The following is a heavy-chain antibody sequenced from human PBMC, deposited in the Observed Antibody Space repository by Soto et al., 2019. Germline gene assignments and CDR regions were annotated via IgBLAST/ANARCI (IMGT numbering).Heavy chain of an antibody. D-gene: IGHD5-12*01. CDR3: AKEHIVATISYYYYGMDV. J-gene: IGHJ6*02. V-gene: IGHV3-23*01. CDR1: GFTFSSYA. Sequence: GGSLRLSCAASGFTFSSYAMSWVRQAPGKGLEWVSAISGSGGSTYYADSVKGRFTISRDNSKNTLYLQMNSLRAEDTAVYYCAKEHIVATISYYYYGMDVWGQGTTVTVSS. CDR2: ISGSGGST.